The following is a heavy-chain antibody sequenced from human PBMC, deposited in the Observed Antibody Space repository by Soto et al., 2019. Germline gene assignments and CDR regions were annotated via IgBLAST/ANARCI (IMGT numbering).Heavy chain of an antibody. D-gene: IGHD3-10*01. CDR1: GYTFTSYD. CDR2: ISAYNGNT. Sequence: QVQLVQSGAEVKKPGASVKVSCKASGYTFTSYDIRWVRQAPGQGLEWMGWISAYNGNTNYAQKLQDRVTITTDTSTATAYMELRSLSSDDAAVYYCAREGGTMGAGWFDPCGQGTLVTVSS. V-gene: IGHV1-18*01. J-gene: IGHJ5*02. CDR3: AREGGTMGAGWFDP.